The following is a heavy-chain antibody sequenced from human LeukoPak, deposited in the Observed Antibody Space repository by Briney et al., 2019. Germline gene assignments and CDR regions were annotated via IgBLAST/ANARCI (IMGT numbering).Heavy chain of an antibody. D-gene: IGHD3-16*01. CDR1: GFTFSSYD. Sequence: GGSLRLSCAASGFTFSSYDMHWVRQATGKGLEWVSAIGTAGDAYYPGSVKGRFTISRENAKNSLYLQMNSLRAGDTAVYYCARGMLGGLVDYWGQGTLVTVSS. J-gene: IGHJ4*02. V-gene: IGHV3-13*01. CDR3: ARGMLGGLVDY. CDR2: IGTAGDA.